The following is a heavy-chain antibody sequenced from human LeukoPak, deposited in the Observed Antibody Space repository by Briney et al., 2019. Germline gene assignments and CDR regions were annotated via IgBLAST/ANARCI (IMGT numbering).Heavy chain of an antibody. Sequence: PSETLSLTCTVSGGSISSYYWSWIRQPPGKGLEWIGYIYYSGSTNYNPSLKSRVTISVDTSKNQFSLMLSSVTAADTAVYYCARSSSVAVAGSRFDYWGQGALVTVSS. V-gene: IGHV4-59*01. CDR1: GGSISSYY. CDR3: ARSSSVAVAGSRFDY. CDR2: IYYSGST. J-gene: IGHJ4*02. D-gene: IGHD6-13*01.